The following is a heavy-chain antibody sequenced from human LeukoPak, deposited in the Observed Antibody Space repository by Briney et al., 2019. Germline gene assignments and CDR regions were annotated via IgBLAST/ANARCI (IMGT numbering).Heavy chain of an antibody. CDR2: IRQDGGEG. D-gene: IGHD5-18*01. CDR1: GFMFSSYW. J-gene: IGHJ4*02. V-gene: IGHV3-7*03. CDR3: AKDRGYSYGISEY. Sequence: GGSLRLSCAASGFMFSSYWMTWVRQAPGKGLEWVANIRQDGGEGYYVDSVKGRFTVSRDNTKNFLYLQMNSLRAEDTAVYYCAKDRGYSYGISEYWGQGTLVTVSS.